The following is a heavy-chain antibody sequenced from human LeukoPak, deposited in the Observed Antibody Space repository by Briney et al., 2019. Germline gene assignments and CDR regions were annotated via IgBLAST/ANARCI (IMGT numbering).Heavy chain of an antibody. CDR3: VRVRGSWYSPICFQH. CDR1: GYTFTAYY. CDR2: INPNNGGT. D-gene: IGHD2-15*01. V-gene: IGHV1-2*02. J-gene: IGHJ1*01. Sequence: GASVKVSCKASGYTFTAYYIHWVRQAPGQGLEWLGWINPNNGGTDCAQKFQGRVTMTRDTSINTAYMELSRLRSDDTAVYYCVRVRGSWYSPICFQHWGRGTLLSVSS.